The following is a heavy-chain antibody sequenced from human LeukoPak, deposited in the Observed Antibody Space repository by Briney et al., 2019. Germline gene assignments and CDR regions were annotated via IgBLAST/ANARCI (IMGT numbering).Heavy chain of an antibody. D-gene: IGHD6-25*01. CDR2: IRRDGSHK. V-gene: IGHV3-30*02. J-gene: IGHJ4*02. CDR3: AKSSIMFAAGRLGSIDF. Sequence: VGEALKKRLDWVALIRRDGSHKYYAHSIKGRFTISRDNSKNTLYLQMSSLRAEDTAVYYCAKSSIMFAAGRLGSIDFWGQGTLVTVSS.